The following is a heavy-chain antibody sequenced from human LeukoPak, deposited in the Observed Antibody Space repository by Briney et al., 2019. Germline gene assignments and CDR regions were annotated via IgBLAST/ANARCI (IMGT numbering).Heavy chain of an antibody. CDR2: IYNTRRT. Sequence: PLETLSLTCTVSGGSISSGGYYWTWIRQVPGKGLEWIGYIYNTRRTYYNPSLKSRVTMSVDTSKNQFSLRLSSLRAADTALYFCARDSSGHHVFDYWGQGTLATVSS. CDR3: ARDSSGHHVFDY. D-gene: IGHD6-19*01. V-gene: IGHV4-31*03. J-gene: IGHJ4*02. CDR1: GGSISSGGYY.